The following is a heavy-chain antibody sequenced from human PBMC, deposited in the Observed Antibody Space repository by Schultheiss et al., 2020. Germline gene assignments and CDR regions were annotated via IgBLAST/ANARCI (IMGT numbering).Heavy chain of an antibody. D-gene: IGHD5-18*01. J-gene: IGHJ4*02. V-gene: IGHV4-30-2*01. CDR2: IYHSGST. Sequence: SETLSLTCTVSGGSISSGGYYWSWIRQPPGKGLEWIGYIYHSGSTYYNPSLKSRVTISVDTSKNQFSLRLNSVTAADTALYFCARSSRIQLPDYWGQGTLVTVSS. CDR1: GGSISSGGYY. CDR3: ARSSRIQLPDY.